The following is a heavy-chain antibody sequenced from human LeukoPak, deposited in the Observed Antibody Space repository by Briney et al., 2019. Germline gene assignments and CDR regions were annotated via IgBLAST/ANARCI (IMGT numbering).Heavy chain of an antibody. Sequence: PSETLSLTCTVSGGSISSGGYYWSWIRQHPGKGLEWIGYIYSSGGTYYNPSLKSRVTISADTSKNQFSLKLSSATAADTAAYYCARGSGSYYYDSSGYSLDYWGQGTLVTVSS. CDR1: GGSISSGGYY. D-gene: IGHD3-22*01. CDR3: ARGSGSYYYDSSGYSLDY. V-gene: IGHV4-31*03. J-gene: IGHJ4*02. CDR2: IYSSGGT.